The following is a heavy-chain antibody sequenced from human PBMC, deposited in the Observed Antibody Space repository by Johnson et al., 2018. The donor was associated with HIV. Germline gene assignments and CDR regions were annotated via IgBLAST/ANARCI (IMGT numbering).Heavy chain of an antibody. CDR1: GFTFSSYA. D-gene: IGHD4-23*01. Sequence: QLVESGGGVVQPGRSLRLSCAASGFTFSSYAMHWVRQAPGKGLERVAVISYDGSNKYYADSVKGRFTISRDNAKNSLYLQMNSLRAEDTAVYYCAKDQGGNSGNEAFDIWGQGTTVTVSS. J-gene: IGHJ3*02. V-gene: IGHV3-30*04. CDR3: AKDQGGNSGNEAFDI. CDR2: ISYDGSNK.